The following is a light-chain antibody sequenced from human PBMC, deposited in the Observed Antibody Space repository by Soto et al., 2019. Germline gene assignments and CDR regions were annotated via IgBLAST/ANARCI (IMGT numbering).Light chain of an antibody. CDR3: QQYKDYVYT. CDR2: DVS. J-gene: IGKJ2*01. CDR1: QTVERW. Sequence: DLQMTQSPSTLSASVGDRVTITCRASQTVERWMAWYQQKPGKAPKLLISDVSTLERGVPSRFSGSGSATEFTLTISGLQPDDFAAYYCQQYKDYVYTFGQGTKVDI. V-gene: IGKV1-5*01.